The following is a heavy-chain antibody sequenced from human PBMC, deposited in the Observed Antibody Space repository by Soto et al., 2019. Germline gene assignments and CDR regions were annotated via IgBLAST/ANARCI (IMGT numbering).Heavy chain of an antibody. Sequence: GESLKISCKGSGYSFTSYWIGWVRQMPGKGLEWMGIIYPGDSDTRYSPSFQGQVTISADKSISTAYLQWSSLKASDTAMYYCARHVYSSSDHYYGMDVWGQGTTVTVSS. V-gene: IGHV5-51*01. CDR3: ARHVYSSSDHYYGMDV. D-gene: IGHD6-6*01. CDR1: GYSFTSYW. CDR2: IYPGDSDT. J-gene: IGHJ6*02.